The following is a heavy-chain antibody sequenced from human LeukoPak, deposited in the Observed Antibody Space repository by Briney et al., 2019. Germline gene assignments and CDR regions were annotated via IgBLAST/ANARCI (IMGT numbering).Heavy chain of an antibody. Sequence: GASLKVSCKTAGYTFTGYYLHWVRQAPGQGLEWMGRINPNTGGTNFAQMFQGRVTMTRDTSINTAYMELSRLRSDDTAVYYCARVYSMTVVDRRAYSLAYWGQGTLVTVSS. D-gene: IGHD3-22*01. CDR3: ARVYSMTVVDRRAYSLAY. V-gene: IGHV1-2*02. CDR2: INPNTGGT. J-gene: IGHJ4*02. CDR1: GYTFTGYY.